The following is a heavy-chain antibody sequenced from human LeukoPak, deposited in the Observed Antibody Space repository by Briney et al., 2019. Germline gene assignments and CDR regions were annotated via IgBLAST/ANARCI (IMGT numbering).Heavy chain of an antibody. J-gene: IGHJ4*02. CDR1: GFTFSSYA. CDR2: INPDGSTT. V-gene: IGHV3-74*01. D-gene: IGHD3-10*01. CDR3: AKDLHYGSADY. Sequence: GGSLRLSCAASGFTFSSYAMHWVRQDPGKGLVWVSFINPDGSTTNYADSVKGRLTISRDNAKNALYLQMNSLRAEDTAVYYCAKDLHYGSADYWGQGTLVTVSS.